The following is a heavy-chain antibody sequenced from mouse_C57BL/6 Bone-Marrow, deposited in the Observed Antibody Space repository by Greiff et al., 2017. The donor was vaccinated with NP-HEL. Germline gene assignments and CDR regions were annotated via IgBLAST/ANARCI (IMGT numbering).Heavy chain of an antibody. V-gene: IGHV1-69*01. CDR2: IDPSDSDT. CDR3: ARGGSPLAY. Sequence: QVQLKQPGAELVMPGASVKLSCKASGYTFTSYWMHWVKQRPGQGLEWIGEIDPSDSDTKYNQKFKGKSTLTVDKSSSTAYMQLSSLTSEDAAVYYCARGGSPLAYWGQGTLVTVSA. J-gene: IGHJ3*01. CDR1: GYTFTSYW. D-gene: IGHD1-1*01.